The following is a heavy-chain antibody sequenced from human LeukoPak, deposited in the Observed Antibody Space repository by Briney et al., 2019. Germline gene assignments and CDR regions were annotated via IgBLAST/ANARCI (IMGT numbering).Heavy chain of an antibody. Sequence: GRSLRLSCAASGFTFDDYAMHWVRQSPGKGLEWVSGISWNSGGIGYADSVKGRFTISRDNAKNSLYLQMNSLRAEDTALYYCAKGERASGSYYIDYWGQGTLVTVSS. CDR2: ISWNSGGI. CDR1: GFTFDDYA. J-gene: IGHJ4*02. D-gene: IGHD3-10*01. CDR3: AKGERASGSYYIDY. V-gene: IGHV3-9*01.